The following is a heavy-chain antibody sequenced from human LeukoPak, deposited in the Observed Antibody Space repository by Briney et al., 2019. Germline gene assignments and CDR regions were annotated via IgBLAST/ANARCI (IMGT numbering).Heavy chain of an antibody. CDR2: IQQDGSDK. V-gene: IGHV3-7*01. CDR3: ARDLQLWFDAPFFDY. Sequence: GGPLRLSCAASGFTFSSSWMSWVRQAPGKGLEWVANIQQDGSDKYYVDSVKGRFTISRDNAKNSLYLQMNSLRAEDTAVYYCARDLQLWFDAPFFDYWGQGTLVTVSS. D-gene: IGHD5-18*01. CDR1: GFTFSSSW. J-gene: IGHJ4*02.